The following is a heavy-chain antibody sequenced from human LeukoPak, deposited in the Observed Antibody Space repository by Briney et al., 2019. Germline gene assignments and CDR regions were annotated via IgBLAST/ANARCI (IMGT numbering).Heavy chain of an antibody. Sequence: SETLSLTCAVYGGSFSGYYWSWLRQPPGKGLEWIGEINHSGSTNYNPSLKSRVTISVDTSKNQFSLKLSSVTAADTAVYYCARGRRKGYCSGGSCYGQRYNWFDPWGQGTLVTVSS. J-gene: IGHJ5*02. CDR2: INHSGST. CDR3: ARGRRKGYCSGGSCYGQRYNWFDP. CDR1: GGSFSGYY. V-gene: IGHV4-34*01. D-gene: IGHD2-15*01.